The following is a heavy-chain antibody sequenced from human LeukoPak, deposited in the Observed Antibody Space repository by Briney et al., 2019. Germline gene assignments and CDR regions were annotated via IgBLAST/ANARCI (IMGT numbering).Heavy chain of an antibody. CDR1: GYTFTSYG. CDR3: ARDRVVTMGRNAFDI. Sequence: ASVKVSCKASGYTFTSYGISWVRQAPGQGLEWMGWISAYNGYTNYAQKLQGRVTMTTDTSTSTAYMELRSLRSDDTAVYYCARDRVVTMGRNAFDIWGQGTMVTVSS. D-gene: IGHD3-3*01. J-gene: IGHJ3*02. V-gene: IGHV1-18*01. CDR2: ISAYNGYT.